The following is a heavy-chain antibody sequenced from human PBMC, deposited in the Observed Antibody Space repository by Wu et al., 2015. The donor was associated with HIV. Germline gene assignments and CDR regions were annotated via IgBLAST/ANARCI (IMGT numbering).Heavy chain of an antibody. CDR3: AFGQAATISDYYYMDV. CDR1: GATFSSYA. CDR2: LIPMYGTA. D-gene: IGHD5-12*01. Sequence: QVQLLQSGAEVKNPGSSVKVSCKASGATFSSYALSWVRQAPGQGLEWMGRLIPMYGTANYAQKFQGRVTITADESTSTAYMDVSSLRSDDTAVYYCAFGQAATISDYYYMDVWGKGTTVTVSS. V-gene: IGHV1-69*13. J-gene: IGHJ6*03.